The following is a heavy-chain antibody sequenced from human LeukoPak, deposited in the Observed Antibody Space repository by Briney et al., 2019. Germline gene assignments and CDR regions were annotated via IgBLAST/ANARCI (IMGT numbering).Heavy chain of an antibody. D-gene: IGHD3-22*01. CDR1: GYTFTSYA. Sequence: ASVTVSCKASGYTFTSYAISWVRQAPGQGLEWMGWISTYSGNTNYAQKVQDRVTMTTDTSTSTAYMELRSLTSDDAAVYYCARVQAEHYYDSSGYCDYWGQGTLVTVSS. CDR2: ISTYSGNT. CDR3: ARVQAEHYYDSSGYCDY. J-gene: IGHJ4*02. V-gene: IGHV1-18*01.